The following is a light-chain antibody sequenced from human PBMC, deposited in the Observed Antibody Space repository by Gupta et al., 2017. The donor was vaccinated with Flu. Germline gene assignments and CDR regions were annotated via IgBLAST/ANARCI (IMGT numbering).Light chain of an antibody. Sequence: SPSTLSASVGDRVTITCRASQSVRNWVAWYQQKPGKAPKLLIYATSTLESGVPARFSGSGSETEFTLIISSLQPDDFATYYCQQYNRFSTFGQGTKVE. CDR3: QQYNRFST. J-gene: IGKJ1*01. V-gene: IGKV1-5*03. CDR2: ATS. CDR1: QSVRNW.